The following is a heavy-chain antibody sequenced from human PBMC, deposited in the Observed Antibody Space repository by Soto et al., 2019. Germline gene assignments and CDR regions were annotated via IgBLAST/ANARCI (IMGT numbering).Heavy chain of an antibody. D-gene: IGHD6-6*01. Sequence: SVKVSCKASGGTFSSYAISWVRQAPGQGLEWMGGIIPIFGTANYAQKFQGRVTITADESTSTAYMELSSLRSEDTAVYYCARDPPLPYSSSSGFHSYYYGMDVWGQGTTVTVSS. CDR2: IIPIFGTA. CDR1: GGTFSSYA. CDR3: ARDPPLPYSSSSGFHSYYYGMDV. J-gene: IGHJ6*02. V-gene: IGHV1-69*13.